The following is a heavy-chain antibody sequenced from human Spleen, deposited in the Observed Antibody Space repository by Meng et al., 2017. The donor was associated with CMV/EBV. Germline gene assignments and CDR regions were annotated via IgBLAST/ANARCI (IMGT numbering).Heavy chain of an antibody. J-gene: IGHJ4*02. V-gene: IGHV3-30*03. CDR2: ISYDGSNK. CDR3: GLGELQL. Sequence: GGSLRLSCAASGFTFSTYSMNWVRQAPGKGLEWVAVISYDGSNKYYADSVKGRFTISRDNSKNTLYLQMNSLRAEDTAVYYCGLGELQLWGQGTLVTVSS. D-gene: IGHD3-10*01. CDR1: GFTFSTYS.